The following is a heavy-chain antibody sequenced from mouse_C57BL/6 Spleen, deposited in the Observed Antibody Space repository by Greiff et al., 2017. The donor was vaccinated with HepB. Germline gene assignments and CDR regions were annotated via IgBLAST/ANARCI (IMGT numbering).Heavy chain of an antibody. Sequence: VQLQQSGPELVKPGASVKISCKASGYAFSSSWMNWVKQRPGKGLEWIGRIYPGDGDTNYNGKFKSKATLTADKSSSTAYMQLSSLTSEDSAVYFCARTYDYWGQGTTLTVSS. CDR1: GYAFSSSW. CDR2: IYPGDGDT. J-gene: IGHJ2*01. CDR3: ARTYDY. V-gene: IGHV1-82*01.